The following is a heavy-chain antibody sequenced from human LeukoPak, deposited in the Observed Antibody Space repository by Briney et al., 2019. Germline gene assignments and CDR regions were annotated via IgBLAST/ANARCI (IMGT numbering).Heavy chain of an antibody. Sequence: GWSLRLSCAASGFTFDDYGMSWVRQAPGKGLEWVSGINWNGGSTGYADSVKGRFTISRDNAKNSLYLQMNSLRAEDTALYYCARSPPYYCSGGSCYSYYFDYWGQGTLVTVSS. V-gene: IGHV3-20*04. J-gene: IGHJ4*02. D-gene: IGHD2-15*01. CDR2: INWNGGST. CDR1: GFTFDDYG. CDR3: ARSPPYYCSGGSCYSYYFDY.